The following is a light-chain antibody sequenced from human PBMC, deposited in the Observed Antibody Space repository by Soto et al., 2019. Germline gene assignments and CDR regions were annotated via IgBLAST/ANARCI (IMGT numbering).Light chain of an antibody. CDR1: QSVRSGF. J-gene: IGKJ5*01. Sequence: EIVLTQSPGTLSLSPGERATLSCRASQSVRSGFLAWYQQKPGQAPSLLIYGTSTRATGTPDRFSGSGSGTDFNLSISRLEPEDFAVYYCQNFSPSLTCGQGTRLEIK. CDR2: GTS. V-gene: IGKV3-20*01. CDR3: QNFSPSLT.